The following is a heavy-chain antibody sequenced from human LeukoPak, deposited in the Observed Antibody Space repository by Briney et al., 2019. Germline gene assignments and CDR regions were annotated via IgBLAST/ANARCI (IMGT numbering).Heavy chain of an antibody. V-gene: IGHV3-13*01. D-gene: IGHD2-2*01. J-gene: IGHJ4*02. CDR2: IGTAGES. CDR1: GFTFSSYD. Sequence: GGSLRLSCAASGFTFSSYDVHWVRQAPGKGLEWVSAIGTAGESYYQGSVKGRFTISREDAKNSVYLQMNSLRAGDTAVYYCAREYCGSTSCMGFDYWGQGTLVTVSS. CDR3: AREYCGSTSCMGFDY.